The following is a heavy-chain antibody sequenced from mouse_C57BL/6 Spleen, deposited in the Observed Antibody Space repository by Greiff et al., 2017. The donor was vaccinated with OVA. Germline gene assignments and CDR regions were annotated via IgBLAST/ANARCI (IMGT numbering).Heavy chain of an antibody. D-gene: IGHD1-1*01. J-gene: IGHJ1*03. CDR1: GFTFSSYT. CDR2: ISGGGGNT. Sequence: EVKVEESGGGLVKPGGSLKLSCAASGFTFSSYTMSWVRQTPEKRLEWVATISGGGGNTYYPDSVKGRFTISRDNAKNTLYLQMSSLRSEDTALYYCARHYYGSSYRYFDVWGTGTTVTVSS. V-gene: IGHV5-9*01. CDR3: ARHYYGSSYRYFDV.